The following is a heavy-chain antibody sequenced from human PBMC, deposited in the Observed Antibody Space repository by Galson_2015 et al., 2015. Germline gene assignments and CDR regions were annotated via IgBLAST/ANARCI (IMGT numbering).Heavy chain of an antibody. CDR3: AREWDDYYGSGSYYGY. CDR1: GFIFSTYA. CDR2: ISVSGDTT. J-gene: IGHJ4*02. D-gene: IGHD3-10*01. V-gene: IGHV3-23*01. Sequence: SLRLSCAASGFIFSTYAMSWVRQAPGKGLEWVSTISVSGDTTHYAGSVKGRFTVSRDNSKNTLYVQLNSLRAEDAAVYYCAREWDDYYGSGSYYGYWGQGTLVTVSS.